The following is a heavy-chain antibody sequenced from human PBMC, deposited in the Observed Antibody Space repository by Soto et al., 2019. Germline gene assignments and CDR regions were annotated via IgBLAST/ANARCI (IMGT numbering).Heavy chain of an antibody. J-gene: IGHJ5*02. CDR1: GGSFSRNP. V-gene: IGHV1-69*16. Sequence: GASVKVSCKASGGSFSRNPITWVRQAPGQGLEWMGGIIPNLGTFRYAQKFQGRVTITTDEATATTYIELSSLTSEDTAVYYCARDRGFLEWSFQFDPWGQGT. CDR2: IIPNLGTF. CDR3: ARDRGFLEWSFQFDP. D-gene: IGHD3-3*01.